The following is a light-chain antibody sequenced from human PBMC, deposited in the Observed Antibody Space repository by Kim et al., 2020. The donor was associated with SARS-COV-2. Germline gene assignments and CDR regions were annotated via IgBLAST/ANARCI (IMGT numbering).Light chain of an antibody. J-gene: IGLJ2*01. CDR2: GKN. CDR3: NSRDSNDNVV. CDR1: SLRSYY. Sequence: SSELTQDPAVSVALGQTVRITCQGDSLRSYYATWYQQKPGQAPIVVIYGKNNRPSGIPDRFSGSSSGNTASLTIPGTQAGDEADYYCNSRDSNDNVVFC. V-gene: IGLV3-19*01.